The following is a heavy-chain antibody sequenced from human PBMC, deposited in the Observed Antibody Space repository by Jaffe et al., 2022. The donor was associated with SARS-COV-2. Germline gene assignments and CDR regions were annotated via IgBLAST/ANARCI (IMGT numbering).Heavy chain of an antibody. V-gene: IGHV1-8*01. CDR2: MNPNSGNT. D-gene: IGHD6-19*01. J-gene: IGHJ3*02. Sequence: QVQLVQSGAEVKKPGASVKVSCKASGYTFTSYDINWVRQATGQGLEWMGWMNPNSGNTGYAQKFQGRVTMTRNTSISTAYMELSSLRSEDTAVYYCARSFRPRGSSGWYTSKGSPDNDAFDIWGQGTMVTVSS. CDR3: ARSFRPRGSSGWYTSKGSPDNDAFDI. CDR1: GYTFTSYD.